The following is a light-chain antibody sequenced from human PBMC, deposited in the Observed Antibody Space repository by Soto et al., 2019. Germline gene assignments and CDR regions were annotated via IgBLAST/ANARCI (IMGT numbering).Light chain of an antibody. CDR1: NIGSKS. Sequence: SYELTQSPSVSVAPGKTARITCGGNNIGSKSVHWYQQKPGQATVLVIYYDRDRPSGIPARFSGSNSGNTATLTISRVEAGDEADYYCQVWDSSSDRWVFGGGTKLTVL. CDR3: QVWDSSSDRWV. J-gene: IGLJ3*02. CDR2: YDR. V-gene: IGLV3-21*04.